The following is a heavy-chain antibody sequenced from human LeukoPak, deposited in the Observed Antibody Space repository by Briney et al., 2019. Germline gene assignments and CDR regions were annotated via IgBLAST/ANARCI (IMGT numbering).Heavy chain of an antibody. J-gene: IGHJ4*02. CDR3: ARVLGFSYGSDY. CDR2: ISSSSGSTI. Sequence: GGSLRLSCAVSGFTFSSSEMNWVRQAPGKGLEWISYISSSSGSTIYYADSVKGRFTISRDNAKNSLYLQMNSLRAEDTAVYYYARVLGFSYGSDYWGQGTLVTVSS. D-gene: IGHD5-18*01. V-gene: IGHV3-48*03. CDR1: GFTFSSSE.